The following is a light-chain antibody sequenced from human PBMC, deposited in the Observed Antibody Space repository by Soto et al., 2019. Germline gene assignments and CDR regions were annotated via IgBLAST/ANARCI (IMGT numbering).Light chain of an antibody. Sequence: EIEMTHSPATLSLAPGERVTLSCRASESVSTNLAWYQQKAGQAPRLLIYGASTRATGIPDRFSGSGSGTDFTLTISRLEPEDFAVYYCQQYGSSPQAFGQGTKVDIK. V-gene: IGKV3-20*01. J-gene: IGKJ1*01. CDR1: ESVSTN. CDR2: GAS. CDR3: QQYGSSPQA.